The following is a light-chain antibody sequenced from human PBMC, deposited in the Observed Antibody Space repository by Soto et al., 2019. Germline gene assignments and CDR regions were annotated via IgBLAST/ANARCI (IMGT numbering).Light chain of an antibody. CDR1: NSDVGLYNF. V-gene: IGLV2-14*01. J-gene: IGLJ2*01. Sequence: QSALTQPASVSGSPGQSITISCTGTNSDVGLYNFVSWYQHHPGKAPRLMIYEVSNRPSGVSDRFSGSKSGNTASLTISGLQAEDEADYHCSSYITSRDPSVVFGGGTKLTVL. CDR3: SSYITSRDPSVV. CDR2: EVS.